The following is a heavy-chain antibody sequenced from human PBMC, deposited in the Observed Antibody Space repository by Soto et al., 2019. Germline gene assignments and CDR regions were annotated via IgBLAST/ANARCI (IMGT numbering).Heavy chain of an antibody. CDR3: ARDWDYYDSSGYSGY. D-gene: IGHD3-22*01. Sequence: GGSLRLSCAASGFTFIDYYISWIRQAPGKGLEWVSYISSSGSTIYYADSVKGRFTISKDNAKNSLYLQMNSLRAEDTAVYYCARDWDYYDSSGYSGYWGQGTLVTVSS. CDR1: GFTFIDYY. CDR2: ISSSGSTI. V-gene: IGHV3-11*01. J-gene: IGHJ4*02.